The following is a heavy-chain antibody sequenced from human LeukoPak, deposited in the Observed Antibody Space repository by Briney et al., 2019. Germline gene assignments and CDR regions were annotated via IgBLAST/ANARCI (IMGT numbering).Heavy chain of an antibody. CDR1: GGTFSSYA. J-gene: IGHJ5*02. V-gene: IGHV1-69*01. Sequence: SVKVSCTASGGTFSSYAISWVRQAPGQGLEWMGGIIPIFGTANYAQKFQGRVTITADESTSTAYMELSSLRSEDTAVYYCARGGGSCYSCWFDPWGQGTLVTVSS. CDR3: ARGGGSCYSCWFDP. D-gene: IGHD2-15*01. CDR2: IIPIFGTA.